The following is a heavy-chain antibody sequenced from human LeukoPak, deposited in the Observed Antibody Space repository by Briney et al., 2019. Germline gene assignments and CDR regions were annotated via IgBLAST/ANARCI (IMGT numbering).Heavy chain of an antibody. V-gene: IGHV3-48*03. CDR2: MSSTGTTI. J-gene: IGHJ3*02. CDR3: ARDTADDAFDI. CDR1: GFTFSSFE. Sequence: PGGSLRLSCAASGFTFSSFEMNWVRQAPGKGLAWISYMSSTGTTIYYADSVKGRFTISRDNAKNSLYLQMNSLRVEDTAVYYCARDTADDAFDIWGQGTMVTVSS.